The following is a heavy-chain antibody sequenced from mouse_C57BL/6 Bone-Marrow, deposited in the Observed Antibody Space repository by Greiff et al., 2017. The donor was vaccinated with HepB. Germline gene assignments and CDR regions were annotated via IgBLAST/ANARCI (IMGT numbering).Heavy chain of an antibody. V-gene: IGHV5-17*01. Sequence: EVQLQESGGGLVKPGGSLKLSCAASGFTFSDYGMHWVRQAPEKGLEWVAYISSGSSTIYYADTVKGRFTISRDNAKNTLFLQMTSLRSEDTAMYYCAKANWDVSPDYWGQGTTLTVSS. D-gene: IGHD4-1*01. CDR2: ISSGSSTI. CDR1: GFTFSDYG. J-gene: IGHJ2*01. CDR3: AKANWDVSPDY.